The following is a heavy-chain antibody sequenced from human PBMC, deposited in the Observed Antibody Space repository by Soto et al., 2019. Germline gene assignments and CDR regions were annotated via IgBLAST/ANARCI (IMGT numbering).Heavy chain of an antibody. CDR2: VYYGGST. V-gene: IGHV4-39*01. Sequence: SETLSLTCTVSGGSISSSSYYWGWIRQPPGKGLEWIGNVYYGGSTYYNPSLKSRVTISVETSRSQFSLKLSSVTAADTAVYYCAGGDYYHSSGYYFYYYTMDVWGQGTTVTVSS. CDR3: AGGDYYHSSGYYFYYYTMDV. J-gene: IGHJ6*02. D-gene: IGHD3-22*01. CDR1: GGSISSSSYY.